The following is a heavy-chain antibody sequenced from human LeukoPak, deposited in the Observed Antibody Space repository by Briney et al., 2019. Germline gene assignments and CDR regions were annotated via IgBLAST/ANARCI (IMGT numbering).Heavy chain of an antibody. J-gene: IGHJ4*02. CDR3: ATRTNYGDWGNYFDY. Sequence: GGSLRLSCAASGFTFSSYAMSWVRQAPGKGLEWVSAISGGGGSTYYADSVKGRFTISRDNSKNTLYLQMNSLRAEDTAVYYCATRTNYGDWGNYFDYWGQGTLVTVSS. V-gene: IGHV3-23*01. CDR1: GFTFSSYA. CDR2: ISGGGGST. D-gene: IGHD4-17*01.